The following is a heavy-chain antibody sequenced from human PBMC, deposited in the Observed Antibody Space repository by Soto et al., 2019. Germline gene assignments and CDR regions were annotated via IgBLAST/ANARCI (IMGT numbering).Heavy chain of an antibody. Sequence: GESLKISCKGSGYSFTSYWIGWVRQMPGKGLEWMGIIYPGDSDTSYSPSFQGQVTISADKSISTAYLQGSSLKASDTAMYYCATQYTTTGALEFDYWGQGTLVTVSS. CDR3: ATQYTTTGALEFDY. V-gene: IGHV5-51*01. CDR2: IYPGDSDT. J-gene: IGHJ4*02. CDR1: GYSFTSYW. D-gene: IGHD4-4*01.